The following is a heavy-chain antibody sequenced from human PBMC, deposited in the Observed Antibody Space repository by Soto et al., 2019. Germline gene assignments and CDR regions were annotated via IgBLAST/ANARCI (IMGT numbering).Heavy chain of an antibody. J-gene: IGHJ6*02. Sequence: ASVKVSCKASGGTFSSYAISWVRQAPGQGLEWMGGIIPIFGTANYAQKFQGRVTITADESTSTAYMELSSLRSEDTAVYYCARYQWFGELLHGMDVWGQGTTVTVSS. V-gene: IGHV1-69*13. CDR2: IIPIFGTA. CDR3: ARYQWFGELLHGMDV. D-gene: IGHD3-10*01. CDR1: GGTFSSYA.